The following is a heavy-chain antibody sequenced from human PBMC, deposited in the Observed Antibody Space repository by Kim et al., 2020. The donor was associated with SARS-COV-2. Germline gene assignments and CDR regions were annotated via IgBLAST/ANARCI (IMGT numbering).Heavy chain of an antibody. D-gene: IGHD1-20*01. Sequence: EYAASVKGRFTISRDDSKSIAYLQMNSLKTEDTAVYYCTRVTGTYDAFDIWGQGTMVTVSS. CDR3: TRVTGTYDAFDI. J-gene: IGHJ3*02. V-gene: IGHV3-49*02.